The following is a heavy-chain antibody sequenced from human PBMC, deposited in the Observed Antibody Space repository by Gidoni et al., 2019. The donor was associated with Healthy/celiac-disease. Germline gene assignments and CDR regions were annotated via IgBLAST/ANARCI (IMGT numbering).Heavy chain of an antibody. J-gene: IGHJ5*02. Sequence: QVQLQESGPGLVKPSQTLSLTCTVSGGSISSGDYYWRWIRQPPGKGLEWSGYIYYSGSTYYNPSLKSRVTISVDTSKNQFSLKLSSVTAADTAVYYCARGSSSWLGLPFDPWGQGTLVTVSS. CDR1: GGSISSGDYY. CDR3: ARGSSSWLGLPFDP. D-gene: IGHD6-13*01. CDR2: IYYSGST. V-gene: IGHV4-30-4*01.